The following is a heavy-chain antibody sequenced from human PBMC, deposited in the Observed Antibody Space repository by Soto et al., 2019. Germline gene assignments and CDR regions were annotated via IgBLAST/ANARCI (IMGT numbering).Heavy chain of an antibody. J-gene: IGHJ3*01. CDR3: GREPYISGHYSGGCEV. CDR1: GFTFSSYT. Sequence: QVQLVESGGGVVQPGRSLRLSCAASGFTFSSYTMHWVRQAPGKGLEWVAVVSHDGKTEYHAASVKGRFTISRDTSANILSLQMNSLRDEDTAVYYCGREPYISGHYSGGCEVWGRGTMVTV. V-gene: IGHV3-30*04. D-gene: IGHD3-22*01. CDR2: VSHDGKTE.